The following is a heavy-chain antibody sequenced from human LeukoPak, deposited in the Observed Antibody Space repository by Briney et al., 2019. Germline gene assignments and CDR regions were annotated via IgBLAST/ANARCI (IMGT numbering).Heavy chain of an antibody. Sequence: SETLSLTCAVSGGSISSSNWWSWVRQPPGKGLEWIGEIYHSGSTNYNPSLKSRVTISVDTSKNQFSLKLSSVTAADTAVYYYARVGSSGWYYYWGQGTLVTVSS. J-gene: IGHJ4*02. CDR3: ARVGSSGWYYY. CDR1: GGSISSSNW. CDR2: IYHSGST. D-gene: IGHD6-19*01. V-gene: IGHV4-4*02.